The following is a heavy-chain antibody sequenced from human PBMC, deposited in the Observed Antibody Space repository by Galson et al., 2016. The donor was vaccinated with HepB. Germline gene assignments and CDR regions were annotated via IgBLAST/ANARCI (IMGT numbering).Heavy chain of an antibody. V-gene: IGHV3-30*03. CDR3: ARGFRLGDLSSPRERDAFDM. CDR1: GFTFSSYG. D-gene: IGHD3-16*02. CDR2: ISYDGSNK. Sequence: SLRLSCAASGFTFSSYGMHWVRQAPGKGLEWVAVISYDGSNKYYADSVKGRFTISRDNSKNTLYLQMNSLRAEDTAVCYCARGFRLGDLSSPRERDAFDMWGQGTMVTVSS. J-gene: IGHJ3*02.